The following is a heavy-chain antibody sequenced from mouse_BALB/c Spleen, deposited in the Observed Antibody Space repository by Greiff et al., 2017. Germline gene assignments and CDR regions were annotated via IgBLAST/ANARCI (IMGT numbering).Heavy chain of an antibody. CDR1: GFNIKDYY. D-gene: IGHD2-10*02. J-gene: IGHJ3*01. Sequence: VQLQQSGAELVRSGASVKLSCTASGFNIKDYYMHWVKQRPEQGLEWIGWIVPENGDTEYAPKFQGKATMTADTSSNTAYLQLSSLTSEDTAVYDCNARGYGNTWFAYWGQGTLVTVSA. CDR3: NARGYGNTWFAY. V-gene: IGHV14-4*02. CDR2: IVPENGDT.